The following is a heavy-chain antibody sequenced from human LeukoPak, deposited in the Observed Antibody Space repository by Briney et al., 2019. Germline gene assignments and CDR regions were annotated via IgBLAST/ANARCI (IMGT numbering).Heavy chain of an antibody. J-gene: IGHJ4*02. CDR1: GFTFDDYG. D-gene: IGHD6-19*01. V-gene: IGHV3-20*04. CDR3: ARVTSSGWSSYFDY. CDR2: INWNGGST. Sequence: RPGGSLRLSCAASGFTFDDYGMSWVRQAPGKGLEWVSGINWNGGSTGYADSVKGRFTISRDNAKNSLYLQMNSLRAEDTALYYCARVTSSGWSSYFDYCGQGTLVTVSS.